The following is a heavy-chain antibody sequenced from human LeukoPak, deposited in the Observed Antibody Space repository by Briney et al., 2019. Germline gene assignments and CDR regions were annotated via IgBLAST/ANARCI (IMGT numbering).Heavy chain of an antibody. V-gene: IGHV4-59*11. CDR3: ATMVQGVHTYFGS. Sequence: SETLSLTCTVSGGSISSHYWSWIRQPPGKGLEWIGYIYYRGSTNYNPSLKSRVTMSLDTSKNQLFLKLSSVTAEDTAVYYCATMVQGVHTYFGSWGQGNLVAVSS. CDR2: IYYRGST. D-gene: IGHD3-10*01. J-gene: IGHJ4*02. CDR1: GGSISSHY.